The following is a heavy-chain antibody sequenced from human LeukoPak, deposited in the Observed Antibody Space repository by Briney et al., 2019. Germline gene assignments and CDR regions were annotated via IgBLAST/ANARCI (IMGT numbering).Heavy chain of an antibody. CDR2: IYHSGIT. J-gene: IGHJ4*02. V-gene: IGHV4-59*01. Sequence: SETLSLTCTVSGGSLGTYYWSWIRQSPGKGLEWIASIYHSGITNYNPALQSRVTTSVDTSKNQYSLKLSSVTAADTAVYYCAKDRYGDSPLDSWGQETLVTASS. CDR1: GGSLGTYY. CDR3: AKDRYGDSPLDS. D-gene: IGHD4-17*01.